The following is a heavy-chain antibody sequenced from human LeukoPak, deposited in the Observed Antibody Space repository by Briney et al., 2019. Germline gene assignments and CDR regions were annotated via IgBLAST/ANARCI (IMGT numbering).Heavy chain of an antibody. CDR2: IYHSGST. CDR1: GYSISSGYY. D-gene: IGHD1-26*01. CDR3: ARAGGSYPFDY. Sequence: PSETLSLTCTVSGYSISSGYYWGWIRQPPGKGLEWIGSIYHSGSTYYNPSLKSRVTISVDTSKNQFSLKLSSVTAADTAVYYCARAGGSYPFDYWGQGTLVTVSS. V-gene: IGHV4-38-2*02. J-gene: IGHJ4*02.